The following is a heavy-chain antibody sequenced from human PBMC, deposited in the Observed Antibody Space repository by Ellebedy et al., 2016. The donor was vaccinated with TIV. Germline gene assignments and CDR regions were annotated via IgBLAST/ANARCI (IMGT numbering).Heavy chain of an antibody. CDR2: MYSGDGDT. Sequence: GESLKISXAASGFNFRKYAMSWVRQAPGKGLEWVSSMYSGDGDTFYADSVKGRFTISRDNSKNLLYLRMDSLRAGDTAVYYCVKDLPFRFFEEGGGSTLWGQGTRVLVSS. CDR3: VKDLPFRFFEEGGGSTL. D-gene: IGHD3-9*01. V-gene: IGHV3-23*01. CDR1: GFNFRKYA. J-gene: IGHJ4*02.